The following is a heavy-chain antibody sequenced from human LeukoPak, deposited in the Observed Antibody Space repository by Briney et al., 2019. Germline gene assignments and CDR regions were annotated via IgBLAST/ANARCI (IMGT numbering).Heavy chain of an antibody. CDR2: IWYDGSNK. CDR1: GFTFSSYG. Sequence: GGPLRLSCAASGFTFSSYGMHWVRQAPGKGLEWVAVIWYDGSNKYYADSVKGRFTISRDNSKNTLYLQMNSLRAEDTAVYYCARDYLDWYFDLWGRGTLVTVSS. J-gene: IGHJ2*01. CDR3: ARDYLDWYFDL. V-gene: IGHV3-33*01.